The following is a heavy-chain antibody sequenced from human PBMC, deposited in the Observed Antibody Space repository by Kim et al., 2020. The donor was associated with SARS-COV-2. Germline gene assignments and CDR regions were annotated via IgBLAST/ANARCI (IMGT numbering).Heavy chain of an antibody. J-gene: IGHJ6*02. CDR3: ASPLWFGRMDV. Sequence: YYVDSVKGRFTISRDNAKNSLYLQMNSLRAEDTAVYYCASPLWFGRMDVWGQGTTVTVSS. D-gene: IGHD3-10*01. V-gene: IGHV3-7*03.